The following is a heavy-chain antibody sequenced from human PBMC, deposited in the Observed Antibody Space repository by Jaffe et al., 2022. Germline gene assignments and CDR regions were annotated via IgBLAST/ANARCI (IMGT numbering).Heavy chain of an antibody. Sequence: QVQLQESGPGLVKPSETLSLTCAVSGYSISSGYYWGWIRQPPGKGLEWIGSIYHSGSTYYNPSLKSRVTISVDTSKNQFSLKLSSVTAADTAVYYCARNIVVVVAATHSLRDWFDPWGQGTLVTVSS. D-gene: IGHD2-15*01. V-gene: IGHV4-38-2*01. CDR1: GYSISSGYY. J-gene: IGHJ5*02. CDR3: ARNIVVVVAATHSLRDWFDP. CDR2: IYHSGST.